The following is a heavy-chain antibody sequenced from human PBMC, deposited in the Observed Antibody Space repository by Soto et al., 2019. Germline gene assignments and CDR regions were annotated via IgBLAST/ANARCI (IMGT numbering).Heavy chain of an antibody. CDR3: AREDCSAGRCYPGDY. Sequence: QVQLVQSGAEVKWPGASVKVSCKASGYTFSSHGISWVRQAPGQGLEWMGWISVDNGNRKYAQMLQGRGAVTIDTSANTAYMVLRSLRSDDTAVYYCAREDCSAGRCYPGDYWGQGTLVTVSS. CDR2: ISVDNGNR. V-gene: IGHV1-18*01. CDR1: GYTFSSHG. J-gene: IGHJ4*02. D-gene: IGHD2-15*01.